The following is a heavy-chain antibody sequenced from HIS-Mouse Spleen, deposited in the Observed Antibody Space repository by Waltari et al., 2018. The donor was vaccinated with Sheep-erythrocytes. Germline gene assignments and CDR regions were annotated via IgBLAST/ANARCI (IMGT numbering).Heavy chain of an antibody. CDR1: GFTFSSYS. J-gene: IGHJ4*02. CDR3: ARDRAAMFDY. V-gene: IGHV3-21*01. D-gene: IGHD3-10*01. CDR2: ISSISSYI. Sequence: EVQLVESGGGLVKPGGSLRLSCAASGFTFSSYSMNGVRQAPGKGLEWVSSISSISSYISYADSVKGRFTISRDNAKNSLYLQMNSLRAEDTAVYYCARDRAAMFDYWGQGTLVTVSS.